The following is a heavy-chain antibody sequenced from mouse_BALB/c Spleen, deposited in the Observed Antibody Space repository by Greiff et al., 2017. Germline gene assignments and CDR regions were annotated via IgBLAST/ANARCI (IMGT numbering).Heavy chain of an antibody. J-gene: IGHJ2*01. V-gene: IGHV5-17*02. CDR2: ISSGSSTI. Sequence: EVQLVESGGGLVQPGGSRKLSCAASGFTFSSFGMHWVRQAPEKGLEWVAYISSGSSTIYYADTVKGRFTISRDNPKNTLFLQMTSLRSEDTAMYYCARSETTVPYYFDYWGQGTTLTVSS. D-gene: IGHD1-1*01. CDR1: GFTFSSFG. CDR3: ARSETTVPYYFDY.